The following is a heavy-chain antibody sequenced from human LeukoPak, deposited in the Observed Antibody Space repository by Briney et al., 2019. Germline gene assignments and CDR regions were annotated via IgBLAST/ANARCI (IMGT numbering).Heavy chain of an antibody. CDR3: AETIFGVVNDFDY. V-gene: IGHV3-23*01. Sequence: GGSLRLSCTASGFTFSSYAMSWIRQAPGKGLEWVSAISASGGSTYYAASVKGRFTISSDNSKNTLYLQMNSLRAEDTAVYYCAETIFGVVNDFDYWGQRTLVTASS. D-gene: IGHD3-3*01. J-gene: IGHJ4*02. CDR2: ISASGGST. CDR1: GFTFSSYA.